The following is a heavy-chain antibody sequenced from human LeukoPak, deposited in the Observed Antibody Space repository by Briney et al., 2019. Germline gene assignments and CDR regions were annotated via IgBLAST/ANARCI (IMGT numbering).Heavy chain of an antibody. Sequence: SETLSLTCAVYGGSFSGYYWSWIRQPPGKGLEWIGEINHSGSTNYNPSLKSRVTISVDTSKNQFSLKLSSVTAADTAAYYCARGKTGYSSKKNWFDPWGQGTLVTVSS. V-gene: IGHV4-34*01. J-gene: IGHJ5*02. CDR3: ARGKTGYSSKKNWFDP. CDR1: GGSFSGYY. D-gene: IGHD6-13*01. CDR2: INHSGST.